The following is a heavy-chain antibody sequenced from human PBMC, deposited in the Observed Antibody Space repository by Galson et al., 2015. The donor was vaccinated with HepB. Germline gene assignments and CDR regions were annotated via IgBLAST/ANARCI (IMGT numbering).Heavy chain of an antibody. D-gene: IGHD2-21*02. CDR2: ISSSSSYI. J-gene: IGHJ6*02. Sequence: SLRLSCAASGFTFSSYSMNWVRQAPGKGLEWVSSISSSSSYIYYADSVKGRFTISRDNAKNSLYLQMNSLRAEDTAVYYCASLLAYCGGDCYSNYYYYGMDVWGQGTTGTVSS. CDR3: ASLLAYCGGDCYSNYYYYGMDV. V-gene: IGHV3-21*01. CDR1: GFTFSSYS.